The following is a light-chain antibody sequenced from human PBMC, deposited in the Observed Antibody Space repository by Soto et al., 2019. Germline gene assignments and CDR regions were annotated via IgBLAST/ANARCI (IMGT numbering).Light chain of an antibody. CDR2: GNY. V-gene: IGLV1-40*01. CDR3: QSYDSSLSLYV. Sequence: QSVLTQPPSVSGAPGQRVTISCTGSSSNIGAGYDVHWYQQLPGTAPKLVIYGNYNRPSGVPDRVSGSKSGTSASLAITGLQAEDEADYYCQSYDSSLSLYVFGNGTKVTVL. J-gene: IGLJ1*01. CDR1: SSNIGAGYD.